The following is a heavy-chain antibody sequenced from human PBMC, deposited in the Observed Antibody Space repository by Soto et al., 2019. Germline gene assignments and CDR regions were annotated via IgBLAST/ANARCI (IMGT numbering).Heavy chain of an antibody. V-gene: IGHV3-15*01. Sequence: GGSLRLSCAASGFTFSDYYMSWIRQAPGKGLEWVGRIKSKTDGGTTDYAAPVKGRFTISRDDSKNTLYLQMNSLKTEDTAVYYCTTDPYYDFWSGYWSYWGQGTLVTVSS. CDR3: TTDPYYDFWSGYWSY. CDR1: GFTFSDYY. D-gene: IGHD3-3*01. J-gene: IGHJ4*02. CDR2: IKSKTDGGTT.